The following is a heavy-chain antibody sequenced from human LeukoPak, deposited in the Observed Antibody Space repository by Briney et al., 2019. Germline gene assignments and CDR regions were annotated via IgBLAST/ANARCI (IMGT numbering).Heavy chain of an antibody. Sequence: SETLSLTCIVSGGSISSGGYYWSWIRQPPGKGLEWIGYIYHSGSTYYNPSLKSRVTISVDRSKNQFSLKLSSVTAADTAVYYCASRYCSSTSCSHYYYYYMDVWGKGTTVTVSS. J-gene: IGHJ6*03. CDR2: IYHSGST. V-gene: IGHV4-30-2*01. D-gene: IGHD2-2*01. CDR1: GGSISSGGYY. CDR3: ASRYCSSTSCSHYYYYYMDV.